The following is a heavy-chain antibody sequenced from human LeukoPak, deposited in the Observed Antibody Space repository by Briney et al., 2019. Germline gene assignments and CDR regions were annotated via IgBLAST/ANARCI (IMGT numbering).Heavy chain of an antibody. J-gene: IGHJ3*02. V-gene: IGHV3-21*01. CDR3: ARGASVVAGSDNAFDI. D-gene: IGHD6-19*01. CDR1: GFTFSSYS. Sequence: TGGSLRLSCAASGFTFSSYSMNWVRQAPGKGLEWVSSISTSSSYIYCADSVKGRFTISRDNARKSLYLQMNSLRADDTAVYYCARGASVVAGSDNAFDIWGQGTMVTVSS. CDR2: ISTSSSYI.